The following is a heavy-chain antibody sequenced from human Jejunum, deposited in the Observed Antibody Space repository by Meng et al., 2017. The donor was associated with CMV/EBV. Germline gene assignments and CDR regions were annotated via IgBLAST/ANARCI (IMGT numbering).Heavy chain of an antibody. J-gene: IGHJ4*02. CDR1: GFTVSSHA. CDR2: TSYDGNSQ. Sequence: ASGFTVSSHAMHWVRQAPGKGLEWVAVTSYDGNSQYYTDSVKGRFTISRDNSDNMLYLHMNSLRADDTALYYCARDGGGFNSSPFDRWGQGTLVTVSS. CDR3: ARDGGGFNSSPFDR. D-gene: IGHD3-16*01. V-gene: IGHV3-30*04.